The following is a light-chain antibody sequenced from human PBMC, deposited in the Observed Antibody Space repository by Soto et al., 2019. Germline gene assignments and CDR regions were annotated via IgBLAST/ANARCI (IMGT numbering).Light chain of an antibody. Sequence: DIQMTQSPSTLSASVGDRFTMTLLSSQSISKWLAWYQQKPGTAPKLLIYDTSNLESGVPSRFSGSGSGTEFTLTIRSLQPDDFATYYCQQYDSYSPLTFGGGTKVDIK. V-gene: IGKV1-5*01. CDR3: QQYDSYSPLT. CDR2: DTS. J-gene: IGKJ4*01. CDR1: QSISKW.